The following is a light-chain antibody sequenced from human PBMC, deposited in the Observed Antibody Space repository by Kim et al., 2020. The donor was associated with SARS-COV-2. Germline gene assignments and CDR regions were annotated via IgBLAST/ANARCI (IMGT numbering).Light chain of an antibody. CDR1: SLRSYY. J-gene: IGLJ2*01. CDR2: GKN. Sequence: VVWGKTGRITCQGDSLRSYYASWYQQTPGQAPILVIYGKNNRPSGIPDRFSGSSSGNTASLTITGTQAGDEADYYCNSRDSNDNVVFGGGTQLTVL. CDR3: NSRDSNDNVV. V-gene: IGLV3-19*01.